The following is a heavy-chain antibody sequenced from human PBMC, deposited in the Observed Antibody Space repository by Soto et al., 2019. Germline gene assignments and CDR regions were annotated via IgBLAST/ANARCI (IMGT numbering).Heavy chain of an antibody. J-gene: IGHJ3*02. CDR3: VKEGPAAGTGKPTWCAFDI. D-gene: IGHD6-13*01. V-gene: IGHV3-64D*08. CDR1: GFTFSSYA. Sequence: QPGGSLRLSCSASGFTFSSYAMHWVRQAPGKGLEYVSAISSNGGSTYYADSVKGRFTISRDNSKNTLYLQMSSLRAEDTAVYYCVKEGPAAGTGKPTWCAFDIWGQGTMVTVSS. CDR2: ISSNGGST.